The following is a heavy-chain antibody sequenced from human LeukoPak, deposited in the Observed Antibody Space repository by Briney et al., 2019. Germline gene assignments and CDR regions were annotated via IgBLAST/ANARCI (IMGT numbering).Heavy chain of an antibody. CDR2: ISSDGSTT. CDR1: GFTFSSYY. J-gene: IGHJ6*02. V-gene: IGHV3-74*01. Sequence: GGPLRLSCAASGFTFSSYYMHWVRQAPGKGLVWVSRISSDGSTTSYADSVKGRFTISRDNAKNTLYLQMNSLRAEDTAVYYCARGYNGMDVWGQGTTVTVSS. CDR3: ARGYNGMDV.